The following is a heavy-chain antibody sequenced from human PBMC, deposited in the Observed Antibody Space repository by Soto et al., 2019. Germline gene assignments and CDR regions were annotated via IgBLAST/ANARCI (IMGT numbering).Heavy chain of an antibody. V-gene: IGHV3-30-3*01. Sequence: QVQLVESGGGVVQPGRSLRLSCAASGFTFSSYAMHWVRQAPGKGLEWVAVISYDGSNKYYADSVKGRFTISRDNSKNTLYLQMNSLRAEDTAVYYCASRTGLSGSYYGSYYYYGMDVW. J-gene: IGHJ6*01. CDR2: ISYDGSNK. D-gene: IGHD1-26*01. CDR3: ASRTGLSGSYYGSYYYYGMDV. CDR1: GFTFSSYA.